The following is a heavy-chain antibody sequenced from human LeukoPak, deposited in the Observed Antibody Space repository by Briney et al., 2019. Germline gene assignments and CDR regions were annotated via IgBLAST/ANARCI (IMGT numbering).Heavy chain of an antibody. Sequence: SETLSLTCAVYGGSFSGYYWSWIRQPPGKGVEWIGEINHSGSTNYNPSLKSRVTISVDTSKNQFSLKLNSVTPEDTAVYYCAREVTGPIEMATIQGQDAIDIWGQGTMVTVSS. CDR3: AREVTGPIEMATIQGQDAIDI. V-gene: IGHV4-34*01. CDR1: GGSFSGYY. J-gene: IGHJ3*02. D-gene: IGHD7-27*01. CDR2: INHSGST.